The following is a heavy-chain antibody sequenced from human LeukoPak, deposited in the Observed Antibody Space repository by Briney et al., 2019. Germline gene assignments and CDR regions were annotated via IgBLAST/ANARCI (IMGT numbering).Heavy chain of an antibody. V-gene: IGHV1-18*01. CDR1: GYSFSTYG. CDR2: ISTYNTNT. D-gene: IGHD4-23*01. Sequence: ASAKVSCKTSGYSFSTYGITWVRQAPGQGLEWMGWISTYNTNTNYAQKLQGRVTMTTDTSTSTAYMELRSLRSDDTAIYYCARTSGTVADYWGQGTLVTVSS. J-gene: IGHJ4*02. CDR3: ARTSGTVADY.